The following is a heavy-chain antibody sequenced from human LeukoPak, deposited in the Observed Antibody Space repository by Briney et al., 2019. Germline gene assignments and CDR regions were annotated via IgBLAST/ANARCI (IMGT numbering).Heavy chain of an antibody. Sequence: PGGSLRLSCAGSGFTFSSYAMSWVRQAPGEGLEWVSAISDTGATTYDADSVKGRFTISRDNSRSTLYLQMNSLRAEDTALYYCAKDTPIGRYCTNGVCSPFDYWGQGTLVTVSS. V-gene: IGHV3-23*01. CDR2: ISDTGATT. J-gene: IGHJ4*02. CDR1: GFTFSSYA. CDR3: AKDTPIGRYCTNGVCSPFDY. D-gene: IGHD2-8*01.